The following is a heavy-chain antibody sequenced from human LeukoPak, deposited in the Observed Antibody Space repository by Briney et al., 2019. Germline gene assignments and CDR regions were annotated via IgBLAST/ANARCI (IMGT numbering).Heavy chain of an antibody. Sequence: GGSLRLSCAASGFTFSSYSMNWVRQAPGKGLEWVSSISSSSSYIYYADSVKGRFTISRDNAKNSLYLQMNSLRAEDTAVYYCARVSDIVVVPADLGVLNYYYYGMDVWGQGTTVTVSS. V-gene: IGHV3-21*01. J-gene: IGHJ6*02. CDR1: GFTFSSYS. CDR2: ISSSSSYI. CDR3: ARVSDIVVVPADLGVLNYYYYGMDV. D-gene: IGHD2-2*01.